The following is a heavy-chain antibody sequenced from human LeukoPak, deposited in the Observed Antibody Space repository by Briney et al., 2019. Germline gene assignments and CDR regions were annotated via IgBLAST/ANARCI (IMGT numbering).Heavy chain of an antibody. J-gene: IGHJ4*02. CDR2: INPNSGGT. CDR3: ARVYDYVWGSYLY. V-gene: IGHV1-2*02. D-gene: IGHD3-16*02. Sequence: GASVKVSCKASGYTFTGYYMHWVRQAPGQGLEWMGWINPNSGGTNYAQKFQGRVTMTRDTSISTAYMELSRLRSDDTAVYYCARVYDYVWGSYLYWGQGTLVTVSS. CDR1: GYTFTGYY.